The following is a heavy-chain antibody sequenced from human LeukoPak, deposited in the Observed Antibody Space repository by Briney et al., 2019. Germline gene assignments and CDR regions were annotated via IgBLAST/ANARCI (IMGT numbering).Heavy chain of an antibody. Sequence: SETLSLTCTVSGYSISSGYYWGWIRQPPGKGLEWIGSIYHSGSTYYNPSLKSRVTISVDTSKNQFSLKLSSVTAADTAVYYCARAPGGKYYYDSSGYYYYYYMDVWGKGTTVTVSS. J-gene: IGHJ6*03. CDR1: GYSISSGYY. D-gene: IGHD3-22*01. V-gene: IGHV4-38-2*02. CDR2: IYHSGST. CDR3: ARAPGGKYYYDSSGYYYYYYMDV.